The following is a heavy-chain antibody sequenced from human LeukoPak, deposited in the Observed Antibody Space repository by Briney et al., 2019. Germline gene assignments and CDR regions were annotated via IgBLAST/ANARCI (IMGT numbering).Heavy chain of an antibody. D-gene: IGHD1-20*01. CDR2: ISYDGSNK. V-gene: IGHV3-30-3*01. Sequence: PGGSLRLSCAASGFTFSSYAMHWVRQAPGKGLEWVAVISYDGSNKYYADSVKGRFTISRDNSKNTLYLQMNSLRAEDTAVYYCARDLGITGTNPIEYFQHWGQGTLVTVSS. CDR3: ARDLGITGTNPIEYFQH. CDR1: GFTFSSYA. J-gene: IGHJ1*01.